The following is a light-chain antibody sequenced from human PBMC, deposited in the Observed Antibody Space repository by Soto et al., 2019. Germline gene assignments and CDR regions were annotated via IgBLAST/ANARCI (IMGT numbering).Light chain of an antibody. CDR2: VNSDGSH. Sequence: QPVLTQSPSASASLGASVKLTCTLNNGHSSYAIAWHQQQPEKGPRYLMKVNSDGSHRKGDGIPDRFSGSSSGAERYLTISSPQSEDEADYYCQTWGSGIVVFGGGTKLTVL. CDR3: QTWGSGIVV. V-gene: IGLV4-69*01. CDR1: NGHSSYA. J-gene: IGLJ2*01.